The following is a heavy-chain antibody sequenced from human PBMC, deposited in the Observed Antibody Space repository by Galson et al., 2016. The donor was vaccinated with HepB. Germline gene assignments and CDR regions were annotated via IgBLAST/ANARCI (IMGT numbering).Heavy chain of an antibody. CDR3: ARVGGNAFDI. J-gene: IGHJ3*02. CDR2: IFHSGTT. CDR1: GGSISSGGHW. Sequence: TLSLTCTVSGGSISSGGHWWSWIRQHPGKGLEWIGYIFHSGTTYYNPSLQSRISISVDTTKNQFALKLGSMTAADTAVYYCARVGGNAFDIWGQGTMVAISS. D-gene: IGHD1-26*01. V-gene: IGHV4-31*03.